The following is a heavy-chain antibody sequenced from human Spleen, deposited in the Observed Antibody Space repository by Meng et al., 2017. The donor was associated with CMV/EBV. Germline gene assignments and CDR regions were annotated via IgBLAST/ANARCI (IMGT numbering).Heavy chain of an antibody. D-gene: IGHD3-22*01. Sequence: GESLKISCVASGFTFSGYAMTWVRQAPGKGLEWVSSISSSSSYIYYADSVKGRFTISRDNAKNSLYLQMNSLRAEDTAVYYCASTYYYDSSDVFDPWGQGTLVTVSS. V-gene: IGHV3-21*01. CDR1: GFTFSGYA. CDR2: ISSSSSYI. J-gene: IGHJ5*02. CDR3: ASTYYYDSSDVFDP.